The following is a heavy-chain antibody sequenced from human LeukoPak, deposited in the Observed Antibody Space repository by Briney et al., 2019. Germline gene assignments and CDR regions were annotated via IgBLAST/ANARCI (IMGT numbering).Heavy chain of an antibody. CDR1: GGSISSYY. J-gene: IGHJ4*02. Sequence: SETLSLTCTVSGGSISSYYWSWIRQPPGKGLEWIGYIYYSGSTNYNPSLKSRVTISVDTSKNQFSLKLSSVTAADTAVYYCARGGLYRSGYDSAPLDYWGQGTLVTVSS. D-gene: IGHD5-12*01. CDR3: ARGGLYRSGYDSAPLDY. CDR2: IYYSGST. V-gene: IGHV4-59*01.